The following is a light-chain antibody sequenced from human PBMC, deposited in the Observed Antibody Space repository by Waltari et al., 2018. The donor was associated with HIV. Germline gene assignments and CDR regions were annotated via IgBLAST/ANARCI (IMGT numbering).Light chain of an antibody. CDR2: DDG. V-gene: IGLV3-21*02. CDR3: QVWDSSSDHYV. J-gene: IGLJ1*01. CDR1: NIGTKS. Sequence: SYVLTQPPSVSVAPGQPARITCGGNNIGTKSVHWYQNKPGQSPVLVIYDDGDRPSGIPERFSGSHSGNTATLTISRVEAGDEADYYCQVWDSSSDHYVFGSGSKVTV.